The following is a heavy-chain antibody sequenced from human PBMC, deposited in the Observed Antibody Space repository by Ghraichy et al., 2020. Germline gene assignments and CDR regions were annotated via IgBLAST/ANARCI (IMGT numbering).Heavy chain of an antibody. CDR2: ISYDGGNE. J-gene: IGHJ4*02. CDR1: GFSFNTYA. CDR3: ARGPGPTIVETYLDS. D-gene: IGHD3-10*01. V-gene: IGHV3-30*04. Sequence: LSLTCAASGFSFNTYAMHWGRQTPGKGLEWVAIISYDGGNEKYADSVNGRFTISRDNSKNTLFLQMNNLRVDDSAMYYCARGPGPTIVETYLDSWGQGTLVTVSS.